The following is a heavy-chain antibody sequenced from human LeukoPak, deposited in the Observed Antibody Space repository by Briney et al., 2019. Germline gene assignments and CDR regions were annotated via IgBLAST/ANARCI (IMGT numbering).Heavy chain of an antibody. J-gene: IGHJ4*02. CDR2: IYPDESNI. V-gene: IGHV5-51*01. D-gene: IGHD2-2*03. CDR1: GYSFPTYW. Sequence: GESLKISCKGSGYSFPTYWIAWVRQMPGKGLEWMGIIYPDESNIRYSPSFQGQVTISADKSISTAYLQWSSLKASDTAMYYCARPPSRGYSWSFEYWGQGTLVTVSS. CDR3: ARPPSRGYSWSFEY.